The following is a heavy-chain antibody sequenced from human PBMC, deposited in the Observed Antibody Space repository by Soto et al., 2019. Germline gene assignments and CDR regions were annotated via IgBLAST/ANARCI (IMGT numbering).Heavy chain of an antibody. V-gene: IGHV4-34*01. CDR3: ARGSPTVNHYYMDV. J-gene: IGHJ6*03. CDR2: INHSGST. D-gene: IGHD4-17*01. Sequence: PSETLSLTCAVYGGTFRGYYWSWIRQPPGKGLEWIGEINHSGSTNYNPSLKSRVTISVDTSKNQFSLKLSSVTAADTAVYYCARGSPTVNHYYMDVWGKGTTVTVSS. CDR1: GGTFRGYY.